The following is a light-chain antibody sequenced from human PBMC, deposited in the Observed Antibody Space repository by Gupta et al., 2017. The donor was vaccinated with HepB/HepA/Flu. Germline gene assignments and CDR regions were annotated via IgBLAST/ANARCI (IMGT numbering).Light chain of an antibody. J-gene: IGKJ4*01. Sequence: EIVMTQSPATLSVSPGEGATLSCRASQSISTNLAWYQQKPGQAPRLLIYGSFTRATGIPARFSGSGSGTEFTLTISSLQSEDFAVYFCQQDNKWPLTFGGGTKVEIK. CDR3: QQDNKWPLT. CDR2: GSF. V-gene: IGKV3-15*01. CDR1: QSISTN.